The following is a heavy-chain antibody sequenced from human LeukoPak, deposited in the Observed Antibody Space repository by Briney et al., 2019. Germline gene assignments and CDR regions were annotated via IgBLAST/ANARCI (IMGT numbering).Heavy chain of an antibody. CDR1: GFSFSSYA. CDR3: AKDTRGYSYGSLEY. J-gene: IGHJ4*02. V-gene: IGHV3-23*01. D-gene: IGHD5-18*01. CDR2: ISGSGATT. Sequence: GSLRLSCAASGFSFSSYAMSWVRQTPGKGLEWVSSISGSGATTYYADSVKGRFTISRDNSRNTLYLQMNSLRAEDTAVYYCAKDTRGYSYGSLEYWGQGTLVTVSS.